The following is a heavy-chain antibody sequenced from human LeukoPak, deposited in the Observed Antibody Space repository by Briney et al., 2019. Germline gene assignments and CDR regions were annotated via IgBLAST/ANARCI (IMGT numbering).Heavy chain of an antibody. Sequence: GGSLRLSCAASGFTFSSYGMHWVRQAPGKGLEWVAVIRYDGSNKNYADSVKSRFTISRDNSKNTLYLQMNSLRAEDTAVYYCARDRAAAMEYYYMDVWGKGTTVTVSS. CDR1: GFTFSSYG. CDR3: ARDRAAAMEYYYMDV. V-gene: IGHV3-33*01. CDR2: IRYDGSNK. D-gene: IGHD2-2*01. J-gene: IGHJ6*03.